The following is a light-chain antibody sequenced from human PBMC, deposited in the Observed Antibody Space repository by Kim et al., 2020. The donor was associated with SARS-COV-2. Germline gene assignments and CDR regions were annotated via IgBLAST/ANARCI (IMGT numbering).Light chain of an antibody. J-gene: IGLJ2*01. Sequence: SVKLSCNLSSGHSSYAIAWHQQQPEKGPRYLMKLNSDGSHSKGDGIPDRFSGSSSGAERYLTISSLQSEDEADYYCQTWGTGIHVVFGGGTKLTVL. CDR3: QTWGTGIHVV. CDR1: SGHSSYA. CDR2: LNSDGSH. V-gene: IGLV4-69*01.